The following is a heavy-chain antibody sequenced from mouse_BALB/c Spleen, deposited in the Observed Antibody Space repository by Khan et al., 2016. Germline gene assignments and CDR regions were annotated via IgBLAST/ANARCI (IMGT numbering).Heavy chain of an antibody. CDR1: GYSFTGYN. D-gene: IGHD2-1*01. J-gene: IGHJ3*01. CDR3: ARSNGNYLTWFAY. Sequence: VQLKESGPELEKPGASVKISCKASGYSFTGYNMNWVKQSNGKSLEWIGNIDPYYGGASYSQKFKGKATLTVDKSYSTAYMHLKSLTSEDSAVYYCARSNGNYLTWFAYWGQGTLVTVSA. CDR2: IDPYYGGA. V-gene: IGHV1S135*01.